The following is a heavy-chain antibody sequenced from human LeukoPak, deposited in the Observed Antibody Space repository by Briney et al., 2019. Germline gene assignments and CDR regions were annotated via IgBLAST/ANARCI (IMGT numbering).Heavy chain of an antibody. CDR1: GFIFNNYG. J-gene: IGHJ1*01. D-gene: IGHD1-26*01. Sequence: QPGGSLRLSCAASGFIFNNYGLIWVRQAPGKGLEWVSAISGSGGSTYYADSVKGRFTISRDNSKNTLYLQMNSLRAEDTAVYYCAKRRRYSGSYYVYFQHWGQGTLVTVSS. CDR3: AKRRRYSGSYYVYFQH. CDR2: ISGSGGST. V-gene: IGHV3-23*01.